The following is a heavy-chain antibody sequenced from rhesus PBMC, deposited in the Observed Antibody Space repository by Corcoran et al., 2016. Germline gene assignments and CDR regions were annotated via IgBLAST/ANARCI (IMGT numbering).Heavy chain of an antibody. CDR2: IDSSDTI. D-gene: IGHD2-2*01. V-gene: IGHV4-127*01. CDR3: ARGGANDI. J-gene: IGHJ4*01. CDR1: GYSISSGYG. Sequence: QVQLQESGPGLVKASETLSLTCAVSGYSISSGYGWSWIRQPPGKGLEWIGFIDSSDTINYNPSLKSRVTISKATSKNQFSLKLGSVTAADTAVYYCARGGANDIWGQGVLVTVSS.